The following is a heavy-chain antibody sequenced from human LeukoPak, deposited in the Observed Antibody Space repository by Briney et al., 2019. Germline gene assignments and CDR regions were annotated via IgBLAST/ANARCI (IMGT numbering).Heavy chain of an antibody. D-gene: IGHD3-9*01. Sequence: PGGSLRFSCAASGFTFSSYEMNWVRHPPGKGLEWVSYISSSASTIYYADSVKGRFNISRDNAKNSLYLQMNSLRAEDTAVYYCARVGYFDWSSYFEYWGKGILVTVSS. CDR1: GFTFSSYE. CDR3: ARVGYFDWSSYFEY. J-gene: IGHJ4*02. V-gene: IGHV3-48*03. CDR2: ISSSASTI.